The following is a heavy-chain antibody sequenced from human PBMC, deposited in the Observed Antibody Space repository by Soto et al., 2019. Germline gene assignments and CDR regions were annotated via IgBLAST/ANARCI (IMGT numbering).Heavy chain of an antibody. CDR2: IYYSGNT. V-gene: IGHV4-39*02. D-gene: IGHD6-19*01. J-gene: IGHJ5*02. CDR3: ARALRYSSGWYWFDP. Sequence: QLQLQESGPGLVKPSETLSLTCTVSGGSINNSSYYWAWIRQPPGKGLEWIGSIYYSGNTHYNPSLESRVTISVDTSKNHFSLKLSSVTAADKTMYYCARALRYSSGWYWFDPWGQGTLVTVSS. CDR1: GGSINNSSYY.